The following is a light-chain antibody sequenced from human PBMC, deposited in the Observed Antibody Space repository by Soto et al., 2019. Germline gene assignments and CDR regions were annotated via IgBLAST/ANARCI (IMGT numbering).Light chain of an antibody. V-gene: IGKV3-20*01. CDR1: QSVSSSY. Sequence: EIVLTQSPGTLSLSPAERATLSCRASQSVSSSYLAWYQQKPGQAPRLLIYGASSRATGIPDRFSGSGAGTDFTLTISGLEPEDFAVYFCQQYGSSPPMYTFGQGTKLEIK. CDR3: QQYGSSPPMYT. CDR2: GAS. J-gene: IGKJ2*01.